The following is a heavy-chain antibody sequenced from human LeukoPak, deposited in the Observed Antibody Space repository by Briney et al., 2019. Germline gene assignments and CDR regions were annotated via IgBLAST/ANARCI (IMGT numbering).Heavy chain of an antibody. D-gene: IGHD2-21*02. CDR2: ISSSGGST. V-gene: IGHV3-23*01. Sequence: PGGSLRLSCAASGFNFTSYAMNWVRQAPGRGLEWVSLISSSGGSTYYAGSVKGRFTISRDNSKNTLYLQMNSLRAEDTAIYYCAKDGPTAIPSWFDPWGQGTLVTVSS. CDR1: GFNFTSYA. J-gene: IGHJ5*02. CDR3: AKDGPTAIPSWFDP.